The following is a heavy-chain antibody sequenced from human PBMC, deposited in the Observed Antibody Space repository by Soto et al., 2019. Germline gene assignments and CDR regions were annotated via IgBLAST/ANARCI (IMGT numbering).Heavy chain of an antibody. CDR3: ARDLITMLRGVIIADAFDV. CDR1: GFTFSSYS. Sequence: GVSLRLSWAASGFTFSSYSMNWVRQAPGKGLEWVSSISSSSSYIYYADSVKGRFTISRDNAKNSLYLQMNSLRAEDTAVYYCARDLITMLRGVIIADAFDVWGKGTMVTDSS. D-gene: IGHD3-10*01. CDR2: ISSSSSYI. V-gene: IGHV3-21*01. J-gene: IGHJ3*01.